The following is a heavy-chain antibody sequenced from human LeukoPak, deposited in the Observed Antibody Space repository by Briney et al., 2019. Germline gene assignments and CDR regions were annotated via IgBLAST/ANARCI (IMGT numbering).Heavy chain of an antibody. V-gene: IGHV4-59*01. CDR2: FYNSGRS. Sequence: MPSETLSLTCTVSDDSISDYYRGWIRQTPGKGLEWIGYFYNSGRSTYNPSLKSRVSISVDTSKNQFSLRLNSVILADTAAYYCTRGAGWLIDDWGQGILVTVSS. D-gene: IGHD3-16*01. J-gene: IGHJ4*02. CDR1: DDSISDYY. CDR3: TRGAGWLIDD.